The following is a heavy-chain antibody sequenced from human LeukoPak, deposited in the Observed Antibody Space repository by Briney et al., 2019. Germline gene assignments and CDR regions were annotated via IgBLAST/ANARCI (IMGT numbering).Heavy chain of an antibody. V-gene: IGHV1-2*02. CDR2: INPNSGGT. CDR1: GYTFTGYY. D-gene: IGHD6-13*01. CDR3: AREVGMIAAVGNGMDYYGMDV. Sequence: ASVKVSCKASGYTFTGYYMHWVRQAPGQGLEWMGWINPNSGGTNYAQKFQGRVTMTRDTSISTAYMELSRLRSDDTAVYYCAREVGMIAAVGNGMDYYGMDVWAKGPRSPSP. J-gene: IGHJ6*02.